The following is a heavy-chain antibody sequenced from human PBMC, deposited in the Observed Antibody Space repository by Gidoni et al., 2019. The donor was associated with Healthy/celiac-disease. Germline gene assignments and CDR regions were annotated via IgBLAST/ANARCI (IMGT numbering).Heavy chain of an antibody. V-gene: IGHV3-73*02. D-gene: IGHD6-6*01. CDR3: TRRQSSSGSDY. J-gene: IGHJ4*02. CDR2: IRSKANSYAT. Sequence: EVQLVESGGGLVQPGGSLKLSCSASGFTFSGSAMHGVRQASGKGLEWVGRIRSKANSYATAYAASVKGRCTISRDDSKNTAYLQMNSLKTEDTAVYYCTRRQSSSGSDYWGQGTLVTVSS. CDR1: GFTFSGSA.